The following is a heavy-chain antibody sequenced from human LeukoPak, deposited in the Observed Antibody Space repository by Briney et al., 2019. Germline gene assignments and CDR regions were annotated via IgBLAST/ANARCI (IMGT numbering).Heavy chain of an antibody. D-gene: IGHD3-9*01. CDR2: IIPILGIA. CDR3: ARLILTGYYFDY. CDR1: GGTFSSYA. J-gene: IGHJ4*02. V-gene: IGHV1-69*04. Sequence: GASVKVSCKASGGTFSSYAISWVRQAPGQGLEWMGRIIPILGIANYAQKFQGRVTITADKSTSTAYMELSSLRSEDTAVYYCARLILTGYYFDYWGQGTLVTVSS.